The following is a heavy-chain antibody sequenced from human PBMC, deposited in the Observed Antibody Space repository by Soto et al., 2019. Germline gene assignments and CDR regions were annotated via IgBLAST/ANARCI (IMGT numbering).Heavy chain of an antibody. Sequence: PGGSLRLSCAASGFSFSNAWMNWVRQAPGKGLEWVGRIKSKTDGGTTDYAAPVKGRFTISRDDSKNTLYLQMNSLKTEDTAVYYCTTLYTGYSYGPFDYWXQGTLVTVSS. CDR2: IKSKTDGGTT. J-gene: IGHJ4*02. CDR1: GFSFSNAW. CDR3: TTLYTGYSYGPFDY. V-gene: IGHV3-15*07. D-gene: IGHD5-18*01.